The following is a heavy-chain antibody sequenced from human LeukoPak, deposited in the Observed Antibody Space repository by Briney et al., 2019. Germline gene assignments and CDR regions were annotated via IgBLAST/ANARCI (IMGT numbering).Heavy chain of an antibody. CDR2: ISYDGSNK. J-gene: IGHJ6*02. CDR1: GFTFSSYG. V-gene: IGHV3-30*18. CDR3: AKDAGYSYVLIYGMDV. D-gene: IGHD5-18*01. Sequence: PGGSLRLSCAASGFTFSSYGMHWVRQAPGKGLEWVAVISYDGSNKHYADSVKGRFTISRDNSKNTLYLQMNSLRAEDTAVYYCAKDAGYSYVLIYGMDVWGQGTTVTVSS.